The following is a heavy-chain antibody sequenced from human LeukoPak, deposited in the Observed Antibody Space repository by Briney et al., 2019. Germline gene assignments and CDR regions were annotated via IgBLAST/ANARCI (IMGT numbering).Heavy chain of an antibody. V-gene: IGHV4-59*01. CDR3: AGGRLRWLQFDY. Sequence: SETLSLTXTVSGGSISSYYWSWIRQPPGKGLEWIGYIYYSGSTNDNPSLKSRVTISVDTSKNQFSLKLSSVTAADTAVYYCAGGRLRWLQFDYWGQGTLVTVSS. CDR1: GGSISSYY. CDR2: IYYSGST. D-gene: IGHD5-24*01. J-gene: IGHJ4*02.